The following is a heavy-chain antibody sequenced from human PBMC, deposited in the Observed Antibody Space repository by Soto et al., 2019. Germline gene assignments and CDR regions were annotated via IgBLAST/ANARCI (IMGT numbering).Heavy chain of an antibody. J-gene: IGHJ4*02. V-gene: IGHV1-8*01. Sequence: ASVKVSCKASGYTFTSYDINWVRQATGQGLEWMGWMNPNSGNTGYAQKFQGRVTMTRNTSISTAYMEPSSLRSEDTAVYYCARGLGVRYYDSSGYPTVDFDFWGQGTLVTVSS. D-gene: IGHD3-22*01. CDR1: GYTFTSYD. CDR2: MNPNSGNT. CDR3: ARGLGVRYYDSSGYPTVDFDF.